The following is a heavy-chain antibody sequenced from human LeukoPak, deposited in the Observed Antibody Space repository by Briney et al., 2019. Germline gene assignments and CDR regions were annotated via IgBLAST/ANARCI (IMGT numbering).Heavy chain of an antibody. CDR3: ARALAAAAGPRD. Sequence: ASVKVSCKASGYTFTGYYMHWVRQAPGQGLEWMGRINPNSGGTNYAQKFQGRATMTRDTSISTAYMELSRLRSDDTAVYYCARALAAAAGPRDWGQGTLVTVSS. V-gene: IGHV1-2*06. D-gene: IGHD6-13*01. J-gene: IGHJ4*02. CDR2: INPNSGGT. CDR1: GYTFTGYY.